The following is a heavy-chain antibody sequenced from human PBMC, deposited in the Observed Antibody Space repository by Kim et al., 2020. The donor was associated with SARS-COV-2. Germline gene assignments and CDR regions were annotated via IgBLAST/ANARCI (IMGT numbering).Heavy chain of an antibody. J-gene: IGHJ4*02. V-gene: IGHV3-48*02. Sequence: VKGRFTILRDNARNSLYLQMNSLRDEDTAVYYCARGQNYYESSGYVSFSGYWGRGTLVTVSS. D-gene: IGHD3-22*01. CDR3: ARGQNYYESSGYVSFSGY.